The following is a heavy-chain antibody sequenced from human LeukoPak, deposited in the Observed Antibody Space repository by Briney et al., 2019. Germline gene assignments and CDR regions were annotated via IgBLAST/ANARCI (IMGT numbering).Heavy chain of an antibody. J-gene: IGHJ4*02. V-gene: IGHV1-3*01. Sequence: APLKGSRKASGYTLTTHSVHLGRPAPGQRLEWVGWIKAGKGNSKYSQKFQGRVTITRDTSASTAYMELSSLRSEDTAVYYCARGAPLRYFDWSSTRDPDDYWGQGTLVTVSS. CDR1: GYTLTTHS. CDR3: ARGAPLRYFDWSSTRDPDDY. CDR2: IKAGKGNS. D-gene: IGHD3-9*01.